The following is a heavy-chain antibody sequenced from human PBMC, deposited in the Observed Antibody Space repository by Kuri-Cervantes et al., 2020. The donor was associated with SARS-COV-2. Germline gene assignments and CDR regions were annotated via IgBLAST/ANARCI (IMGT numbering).Heavy chain of an antibody. D-gene: IGHD5-12*01. CDR3: ARGYSRGGYSGYDRNFDY. CDR1: GFTFSSYS. V-gene: IGHV3-21*01. J-gene: IGHJ4*02. Sequence: GESLKISCAASGFTFSSYSMNWVRQAPGKGLEWVSSISSSSSYIYYADSVKGRFTISRDNAKNSLYLQMNSLRAEDTAVYYCARGYSRGGYSGYDRNFDYWGQGALVTVSS. CDR2: ISSSSSYI.